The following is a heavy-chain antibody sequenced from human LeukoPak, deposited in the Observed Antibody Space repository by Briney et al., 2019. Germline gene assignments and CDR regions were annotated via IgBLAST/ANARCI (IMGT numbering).Heavy chain of an antibody. CDR3: VRDWGYDSSGYWQKYFDT. J-gene: IGHJ4*02. Sequence: RPGGSLRLSCAASGFTFSNYWMHWVRQAPGKGLEWVSSISSTSSYIYYADSLKGRFTISRDNAKNTVYLQMNSLRAEDTAVYYCVRDWGYDSSGYWQKYFDTWGQGTLVTVSS. CDR2: ISSTSSYI. CDR1: GFTFSNYW. D-gene: IGHD3-22*01. V-gene: IGHV3-21*01.